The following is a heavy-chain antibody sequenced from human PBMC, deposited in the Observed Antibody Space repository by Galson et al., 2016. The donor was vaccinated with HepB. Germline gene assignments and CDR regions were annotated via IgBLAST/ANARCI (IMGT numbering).Heavy chain of an antibody. CDR1: GYTFINYP. V-gene: IGHV1-3*01. Sequence: SVKVSCKASGYTFINYPLHWVRQAPGQRLEWVAWFNPGNGNTKHSQTFQARLTITRNTSANTAYMILSSLRSEDTAVYYCARECNNSSDFFDPWGQGTLVTASS. CDR3: ARECNNSSDFFDP. D-gene: IGHD1-1*01. J-gene: IGHJ5*02. CDR2: FNPGNGNT.